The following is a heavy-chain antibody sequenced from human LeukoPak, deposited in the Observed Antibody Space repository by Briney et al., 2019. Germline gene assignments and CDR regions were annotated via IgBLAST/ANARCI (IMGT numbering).Heavy chain of an antibody. J-gene: IGHJ4*02. CDR2: ISSSSSYI. V-gene: IGHV3-21*01. D-gene: IGHD5-12*01. CDR1: GDSISSSHW. Sequence: ETLSLTCAVSGDSISSSHWWSWVRQAPGKGLEWVSSISSSSSYIYYADSVKGRFTISRDNAKNSLYLQMNSLRAEDTAVYYCARDPGSGYEEHFDYWGQGTLVTVSS. CDR3: ARDPGSGYEEHFDY.